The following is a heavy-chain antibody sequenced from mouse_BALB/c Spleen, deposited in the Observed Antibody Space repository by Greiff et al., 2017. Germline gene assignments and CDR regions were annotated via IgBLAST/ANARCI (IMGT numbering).Heavy chain of an antibody. Sequence: QVQLQQSGAELVKPGASVKLSCKASGYTFTSYWMHWVKQRPGQGLEWIGEINPSNGRTNYNEKFKSKATLTVDKSSSTAYMQLSSLTSEDSAVYYCARGSSYDYAMDYWGQGTSVTVSS. D-gene: IGHD1-1*01. CDR2: INPSNGRT. V-gene: IGHV1S81*02. CDR3: ARGSSYDYAMDY. J-gene: IGHJ4*01. CDR1: GYTFTSYW.